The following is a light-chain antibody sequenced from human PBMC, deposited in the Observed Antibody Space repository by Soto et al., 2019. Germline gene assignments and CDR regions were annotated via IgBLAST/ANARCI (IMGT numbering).Light chain of an antibody. Sequence: EIVMTQSPATLSVSPGERATLSCRASQSVSSNLAWYQQKPGQAPRRLMYGASTRATGIPARFSGSGSGTEFTLNISSLQSEDFAVYYCQQYNNWPPLTFGGGTKVEIK. V-gene: IGKV3-15*01. CDR3: QQYNNWPPLT. CDR2: GAS. J-gene: IGKJ4*01. CDR1: QSVSSN.